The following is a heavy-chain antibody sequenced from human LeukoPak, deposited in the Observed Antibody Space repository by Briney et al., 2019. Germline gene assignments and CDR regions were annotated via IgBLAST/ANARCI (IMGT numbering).Heavy chain of an antibody. CDR1: GYTFTSYA. Sequence: AASVKVSCKASGYTFTSYAMNWVRQAPGQGLEWMGWINTNTGNPTYAQGFAGRFVFSLDTSVSTAYLQISSLKAEDTAVYYCARDSVKAVAGTPFDYWGQGTLVTISS. D-gene: IGHD6-19*01. CDR3: ARDSVKAVAGTPFDY. J-gene: IGHJ4*02. CDR2: INTNTGNP. V-gene: IGHV7-4-1*02.